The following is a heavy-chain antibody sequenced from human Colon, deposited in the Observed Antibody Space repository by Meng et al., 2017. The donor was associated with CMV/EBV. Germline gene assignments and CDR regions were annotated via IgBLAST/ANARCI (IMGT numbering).Heavy chain of an antibody. V-gene: IGHV3-72*01. D-gene: IGHD2-8*02. CDR3: TSGYWYETYFDH. Sequence: GGSLRLSCATSGFTFSDHYMDWVRQAPGRGLEWVGRSRNRANIYTTEYAPSVRGRFTISRDESKQLLFLHMTSLKTEDTAVYYCTSGYWYETYFDHWGQGTLVTVSS. CDR2: SRNRANIYTT. J-gene: IGHJ4*02. CDR1: GFTFSDHY.